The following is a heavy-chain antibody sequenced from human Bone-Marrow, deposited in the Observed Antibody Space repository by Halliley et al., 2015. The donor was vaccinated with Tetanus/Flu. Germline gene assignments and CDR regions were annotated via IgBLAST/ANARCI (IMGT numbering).Heavy chain of an antibody. J-gene: IGHJ3*02. CDR3: ARSKELGFSSSDAFDI. V-gene: IGHV1-69*01. CDR2: IIPIFGSS. Sequence: QMQLVQSGAEVKKPGSSVQVSCKASGGTFSSYAISWVRQAPGQGLEWMGGIIPIFGSSNYAQKFQGRVTITADESTSTAYMELSSLRSDDTAVFYCARSKELGFSSSDAFDIWGQGTMVTVSS. D-gene: IGHD1-26*01. CDR1: GGTFSSYA.